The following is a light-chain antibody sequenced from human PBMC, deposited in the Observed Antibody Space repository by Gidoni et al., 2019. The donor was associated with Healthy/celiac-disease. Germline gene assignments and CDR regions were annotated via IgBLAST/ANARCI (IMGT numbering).Light chain of an antibody. J-gene: IGLJ2*01. Sequence: QSALTQPAPGSGSPGQSITIACSGTSRDVGSYHLVSWYQQHPGTAPKRLIYEGRKRPSGVSNRCSGSKSGNTAARTISGLQAEDEADYYCCSYAGSVVFGGGTKLPVL. CDR3: CSYAGSVV. V-gene: IGLV2-23*01. CDR1: SRDVGSYHL. CDR2: EGR.